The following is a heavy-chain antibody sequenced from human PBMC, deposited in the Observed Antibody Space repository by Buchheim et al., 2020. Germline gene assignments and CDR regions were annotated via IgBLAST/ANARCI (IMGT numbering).Heavy chain of an antibody. CDR3: AKDSSPAVDP. J-gene: IGHJ5*02. CDR1: GFTFSSYG. D-gene: IGHD6-25*01. CDR2: ISYDGSNK. Sequence: QVQLVESGGGVVQPGRSLRLSCAASGFTFSSYGMHWVRQAPGKGLEWVAVISYDGSNKYYAESVKGRFTISRDNSKNTLYLQMNSLRAEDTAVYYCAKDSSPAVDPWGQGTL. V-gene: IGHV3-30*18.